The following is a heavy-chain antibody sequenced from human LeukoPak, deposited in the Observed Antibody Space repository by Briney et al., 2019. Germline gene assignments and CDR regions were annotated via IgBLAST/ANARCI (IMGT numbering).Heavy chain of an antibody. J-gene: IGHJ4*02. Sequence: SETLSLTCTVSGGSISSGDYYWSWIRQPPGKGLEWIGCIYYSGSTYYNPSLKSRVTISVDTSKNQFSLKLSSVTAADTAVYYCASSYYDILTGYYSFDYWGQGTLVTVSS. CDR3: ASSYYDILTGYYSFDY. CDR1: GGSISSGDYY. V-gene: IGHV4-30-4*01. D-gene: IGHD3-9*01. CDR2: IYYSGST.